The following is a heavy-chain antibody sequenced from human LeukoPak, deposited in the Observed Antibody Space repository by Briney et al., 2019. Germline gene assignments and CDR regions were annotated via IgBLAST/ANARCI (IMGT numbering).Heavy chain of an antibody. V-gene: IGHV3-21*01. CDR2: ISSSSSYI. D-gene: IGHD6-25*01. CDR1: GFTFSSYS. J-gene: IGHJ4*02. Sequence: GGSLRLSCAASGFTFSSYSMNWVRQAPGKGLEWVSSISSSSSYIYYADSVEGRFTISRDNAKNSLYLQMNSLRAEDTAVYYCARGRIAAAITFDYWGQGTLVTVSS. CDR3: ARGRIAAAITFDY.